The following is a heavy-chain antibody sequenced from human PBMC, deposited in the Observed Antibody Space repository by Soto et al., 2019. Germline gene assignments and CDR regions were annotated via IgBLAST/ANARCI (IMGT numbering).Heavy chain of an antibody. J-gene: IGHJ5*02. CDR1: GLSLSNAGLG. CDR2: IFSNDEK. Sequence: QVTVKESGPVLVKPTETLALTCTVSGLSLSNAGLGVSWIRQPPGKALEWLAHIFSNDEKSYSTSLKSRLTISKDTSKSQVVLTMTNMDPVDTATYYCASTYSTSGYWFDPWGQGTLVTVSS. D-gene: IGHD6-13*01. CDR3: ASTYSTSGYWFDP. V-gene: IGHV2-26*04.